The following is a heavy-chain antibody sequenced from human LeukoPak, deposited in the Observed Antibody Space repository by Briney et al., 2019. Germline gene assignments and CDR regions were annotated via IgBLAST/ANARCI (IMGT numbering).Heavy chain of an antibody. CDR2: FGPTGTDR. CDR1: GFTFSSCG. Sequence: GGSLRLSCAASGFTFSSCGFNWVRKAPGRGLEWVSSFGPTGTDRYYADSDRGRFTFSRDNAKNSMYLQMDSLRDEDTAVYYCATESIGRHSDYWGQGTLLTVSS. CDR3: ATESIGRHSDY. V-gene: IGHV3-21*01. J-gene: IGHJ4*02.